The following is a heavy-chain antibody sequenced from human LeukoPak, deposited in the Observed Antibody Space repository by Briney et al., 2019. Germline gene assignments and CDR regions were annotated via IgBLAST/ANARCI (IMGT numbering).Heavy chain of an antibody. D-gene: IGHD3-10*01. CDR3: ARDRFSMVRGPLYYYYGMDV. CDR1: GFTFSSYA. CDR2: ISYDGSNK. Sequence: TGGSLRLSCAASGFTFSSYAMHWVRQAPGKGLEWVAVISYDGSNKYYADSVKGRFTISRDNSKNTLYLQMNSLRAEDTAVYYCARDRFSMVRGPLYYYYGMDVWGQGITVTVSS. V-gene: IGHV3-30*04. J-gene: IGHJ6*02.